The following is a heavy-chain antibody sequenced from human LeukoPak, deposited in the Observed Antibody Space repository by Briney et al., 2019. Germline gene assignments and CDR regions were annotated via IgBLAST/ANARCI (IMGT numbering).Heavy chain of an antibody. Sequence: PGGSLRLSCAASGFTFSNSAMSWVRQAPGKGPEWVSTLCGSGITTYYADSVKGRFTISRDNSKNTLYLQMNSLRAEDTAVYYCAKGIYSSGWSYFDYWGRGTLVTVSS. D-gene: IGHD6-19*01. CDR1: GFTFSNSA. CDR3: AKGIYSSGWSYFDY. J-gene: IGHJ4*01. V-gene: IGHV3-23*01. CDR2: LCGSGITT.